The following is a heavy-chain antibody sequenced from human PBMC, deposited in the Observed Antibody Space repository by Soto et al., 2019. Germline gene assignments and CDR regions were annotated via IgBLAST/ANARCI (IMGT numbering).Heavy chain of an antibody. CDR2: IIPIFGTA. J-gene: IGHJ4*02. V-gene: IGHV1-69*13. CDR3: ARDRNKYYYGSGSYIFDY. CDR1: GGTFSSYA. D-gene: IGHD3-10*01. Sequence: ASVKVSCKASGGTFSSYAISWVRQAPGQGLEWMGGIIPIFGTANYAQKFQGRVTITADESTSTAYMELSSLRSEDTAVYYCARDRNKYYYGSGSYIFDYWGQGTLVTVSS.